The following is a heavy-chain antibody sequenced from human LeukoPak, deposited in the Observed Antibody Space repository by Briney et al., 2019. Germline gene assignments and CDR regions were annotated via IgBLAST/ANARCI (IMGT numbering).Heavy chain of an antibody. D-gene: IGHD2-2*01. V-gene: IGHV3-30*18. CDR3: AKVKLGYCSSTSCEGFDY. CDR2: ISYDGSNK. Sequence: PGGSLRLSCAASGFTFSSYGMHWVRQAPGKGLEWGAVISYDGSNKYYADSVKGRFTISRDNSKNTLYLQMNSLRAEDTAVYYCAKVKLGYCSSTSCEGFDYWGQGTLVTVSS. J-gene: IGHJ4*02. CDR1: GFTFSSYG.